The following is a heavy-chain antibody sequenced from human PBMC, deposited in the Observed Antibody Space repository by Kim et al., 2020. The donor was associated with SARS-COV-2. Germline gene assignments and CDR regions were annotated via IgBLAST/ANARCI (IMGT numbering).Heavy chain of an antibody. CDR3: ARDSEHYDSSGYWGQGGAFDI. J-gene: IGHJ3*02. Sequence: GGSLRLSCAASGFTFSSYSMNWVRQAPGKGLEWVSSISSSSSYIYYADSVKGRFTISRDNAKNSLYLQMNSLRAEDTAVYYCARDSEHYDSSGYWGQGGAFDIWGQGTMVTVSS. CDR2: ISSSSSYI. V-gene: IGHV3-21*01. D-gene: IGHD3-22*01. CDR1: GFTFSSYS.